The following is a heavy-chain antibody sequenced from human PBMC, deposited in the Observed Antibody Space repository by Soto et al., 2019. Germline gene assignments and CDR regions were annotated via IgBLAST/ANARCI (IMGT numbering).Heavy chain of an antibody. V-gene: IGHV4-34*01. Sequence: SLTSAVYAGAFSGYYWSWIRQPPGQGLEWIGEINHSGSTNYNPSLKSRVTISVDTSKNQFSLKLSSVTAADTAVYYCARTPPVRGYCSGRSGYSSEDHWGHGTPVTVSS. CDR3: ARTPPVRGYCSGRSGYSSEDH. CDR1: AGAFSGYY. J-gene: IGHJ4*01. D-gene: IGHD2-15*01. CDR2: INHSGST.